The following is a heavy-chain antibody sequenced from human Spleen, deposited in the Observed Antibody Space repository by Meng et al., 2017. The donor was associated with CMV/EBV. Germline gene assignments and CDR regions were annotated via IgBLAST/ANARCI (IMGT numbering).Heavy chain of an antibody. CDR2: ISSDGGYI. Sequence: GGSLRLSCAASGFTFSTYTVNWVRQAPGKGLEWVSSISSDGGYIYYADSVKGRFTISRDNAQQSLYLQMNSLRAEDTALYYCAREGIFGVVTSYYHYAMDVWGQGTTVTVSS. V-gene: IGHV3-21*01. CDR3: AREGIFGVVTSYYHYAMDV. J-gene: IGHJ6*02. CDR1: GFTFSTYT. D-gene: IGHD3-3*01.